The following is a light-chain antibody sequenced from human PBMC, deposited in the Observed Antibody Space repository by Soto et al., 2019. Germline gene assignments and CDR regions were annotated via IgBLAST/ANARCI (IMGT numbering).Light chain of an antibody. V-gene: IGKV1-5*01. CDR1: ERISTW. CDR2: DAS. J-gene: IGKJ2*01. CDR3: QHYNHYPFT. Sequence: DIQMTQSPSTLSASVGDRVTITCRPSERISTWLAWYQQKPGKAPKLLIYDASTLQTGVPSRFSGSGSGTKFTLTISSLHPDDFATYFCQHYNHYPFTFGQGTKLESK.